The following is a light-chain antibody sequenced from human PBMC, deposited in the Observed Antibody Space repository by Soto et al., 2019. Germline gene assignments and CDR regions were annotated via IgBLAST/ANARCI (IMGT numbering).Light chain of an antibody. J-gene: IGKJ1*01. Sequence: EIVLTQSPVTLSLSPGERATLSCRASQSFSNNYLAWYQQEPGQAPRLLNYAASNRATVVPDRFSGSGSGTDFTLTISRLEHEDFEVYYCQQYGSTGTFGQGTKVEIK. CDR1: QSFSNNY. V-gene: IGKV3-20*01. CDR2: AAS. CDR3: QQYGSTGT.